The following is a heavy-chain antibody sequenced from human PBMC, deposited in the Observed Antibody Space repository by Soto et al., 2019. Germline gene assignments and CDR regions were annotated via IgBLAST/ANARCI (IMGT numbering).Heavy chain of an antibody. V-gene: IGHV1-46*01. D-gene: IGHD3-3*01. CDR2: INPSGGST. CDR1: GYTFTSYY. Sequence: ASVKVSCKASGYTFTSYYMHWVRQAPGQGLEWMGIINPSGGSTSYAQKFQGRVTITADESTSTAYMELSSLRSEDTAVYYCARDRITIFGVYNWFDPWGQGTLVTVSS. CDR3: ARDRITIFGVYNWFDP. J-gene: IGHJ5*02.